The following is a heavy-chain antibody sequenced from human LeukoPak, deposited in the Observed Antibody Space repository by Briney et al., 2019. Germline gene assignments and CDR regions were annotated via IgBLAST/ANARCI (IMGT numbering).Heavy chain of an antibody. V-gene: IGHV3-7*01. D-gene: IGHD3-3*01. CDR3: ATNYDFWSGYYPDY. Sequence: GGFLRLSCAASGFTFSSYWMSWVRQAPGKGLEWVANIKQDGSEKYYVDSVKGRFTISRDNAKNSLYLQMNSLRAEDTAVYYCATNYDFWSGYYPDYWGQGTLVTVSS. J-gene: IGHJ4*02. CDR2: IKQDGSEK. CDR1: GFTFSSYW.